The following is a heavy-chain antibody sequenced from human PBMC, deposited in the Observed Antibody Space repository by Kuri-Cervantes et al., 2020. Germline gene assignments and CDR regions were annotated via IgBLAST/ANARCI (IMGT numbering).Heavy chain of an antibody. J-gene: IGHJ4*02. D-gene: IGHD6-19*01. CDR2: SNAGNGNT. CDR3: ARQMSTYSSGYAYFDY. V-gene: IGHV1-3*02. Sequence: ASVKVSCKASGYTFTSYAMHWVRQAPGQRLEWMGWSNAGNGNTKYSQEFQGRVTMTTDTSTSTAYMELRRLRSDDTAVYYCARQMSTYSSGYAYFDYWGQGTLVTVSS. CDR1: GYTFTSYA.